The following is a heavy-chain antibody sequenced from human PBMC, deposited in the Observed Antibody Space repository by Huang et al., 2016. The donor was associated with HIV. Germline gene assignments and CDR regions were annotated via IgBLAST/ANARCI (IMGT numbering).Heavy chain of an antibody. CDR1: GDSVSSGSYY. J-gene: IGHJ1*01. CDR2: FHYSGST. Sequence: QVQLQESGPGLLKPSETLSLNCIVSGDSVSSGSYYWSWIRQPPGKGLEWMGYFHYSGSTSYTPSLKSRVTISIDTSKNHFSLKLTSVTAADTAVYYCARGWDAYFQHWGQGSLVIVSS. V-gene: IGHV4-61*01. CDR3: ARGWDAYFQH. D-gene: IGHD1-26*01.